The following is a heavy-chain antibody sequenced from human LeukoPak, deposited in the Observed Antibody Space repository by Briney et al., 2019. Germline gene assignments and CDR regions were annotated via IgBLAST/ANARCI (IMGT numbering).Heavy chain of an antibody. Sequence: SETLSLTCTVSGGSISSGDYYWSWIRQPAGKGLEWIGRIYTSGSTNYNPSLKSRVTMSVDTSKNQFSLKLSSVTAADTAVYYCARDLYGDHEDWYFDLWGRGTLVTVSS. J-gene: IGHJ2*01. CDR1: GGSISSGDYY. CDR3: ARDLYGDHEDWYFDL. V-gene: IGHV4-61*02. D-gene: IGHD4-17*01. CDR2: IYTSGST.